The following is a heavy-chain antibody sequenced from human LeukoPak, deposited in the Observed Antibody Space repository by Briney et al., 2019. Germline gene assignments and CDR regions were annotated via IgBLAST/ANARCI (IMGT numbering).Heavy chain of an antibody. D-gene: IGHD2-2*03. CDR2: IYHSGST. CDR3: ARLLGYCSSTSCPEDY. Sequence: SETLSLTCTVSGCSISSGGYFWSWIRQPPGKGLEWIAYIYHSGSTYYNPSLKSRVTISVDTSKNQFSLKLSSVTAADTAVYYCARLLGYCSSTSCPEDYWGQGTLVTVSS. J-gene: IGHJ4*02. V-gene: IGHV4-30-2*03. CDR1: GCSISSGGYF.